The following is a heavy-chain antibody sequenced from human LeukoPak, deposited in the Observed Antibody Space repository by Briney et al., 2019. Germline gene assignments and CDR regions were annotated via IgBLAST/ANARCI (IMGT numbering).Heavy chain of an antibody. CDR3: SRRGQWLGRWFDP. CDR1: GGSFTYYY. CDR2: ITHSGST. D-gene: IGHD6-19*01. V-gene: IGHV4-34*01. Sequence: SGTLSLTCAVFGGSFTYYYWSWIRQPPGKGLEWIGEITHSGSTNYKSSLKSRVTISVDTSKNQFSLKLTSVTAADTAIYYCSRRGQWLGRWFDPWGQGTLVTVSS. J-gene: IGHJ5*02.